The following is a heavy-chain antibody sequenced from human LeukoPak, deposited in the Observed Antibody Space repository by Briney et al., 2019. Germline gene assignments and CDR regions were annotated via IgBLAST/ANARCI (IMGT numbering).Heavy chain of an antibody. CDR1: GGSFSGYY. J-gene: IGHJ4*02. CDR3: ARAGASGYSYGSLDY. V-gene: IGHV4-34*01. CDR2: INHSGST. Sequence: PSETLSLTCAVYGGSFSGYYWSWIRQPPGKGLGWIGEINHSGSTNYNPSLKSRVTISVDTSKNQFSLKLSSVTAADTAVYYCARAGASGYSYGSLDYWGQGTLVTVSS. D-gene: IGHD5-18*01.